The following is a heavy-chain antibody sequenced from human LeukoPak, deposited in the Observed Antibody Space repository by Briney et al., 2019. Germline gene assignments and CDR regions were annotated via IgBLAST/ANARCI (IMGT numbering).Heavy chain of an antibody. J-gene: IGHJ3*02. CDR3: TRQKMATLPLDSFDM. V-gene: IGHV3-7*01. CDR2: IKQDGSER. CDR1: GFTFSTYW. Sequence: GGSLRLSCAASGFTFSTYWMSWVRQAPGKGLEWVANIKQDGSERYYVDSVKGRFTISRDNAKNSLYLQMNGLRAEDTAVYYCTRQKMATLPLDSFDMWGQGTMVTVSS. D-gene: IGHD5-24*01.